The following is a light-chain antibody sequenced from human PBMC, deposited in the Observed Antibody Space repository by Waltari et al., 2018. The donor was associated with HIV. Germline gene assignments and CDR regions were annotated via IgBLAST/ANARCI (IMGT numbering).Light chain of an antibody. CDR2: YVS. V-gene: IGKV3-11*01. Sequence: EIVLTQSPATLSLSPGERATLSCRASQSVSRYLGWYQHKPGQAPRLLICYVSNRATGIPARFSGSGSGTDFTLTISSLEPEDSAVYYCQQRNKWPSTFGGGTKVEIK. CDR3: QQRNKWPST. CDR1: QSVSRY. J-gene: IGKJ4*01.